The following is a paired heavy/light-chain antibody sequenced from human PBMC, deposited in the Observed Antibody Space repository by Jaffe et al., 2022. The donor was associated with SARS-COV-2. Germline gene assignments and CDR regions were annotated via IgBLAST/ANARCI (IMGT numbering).Heavy chain of an antibody. Sequence: EVQVVESGGGLVQPGGSLRLSCAASGFTLSSYAMHWVRQAPGKGLEWVSVISGSGGDTYYAHSVKGRVTIYRDGSRNTLYLQMNSLRVEDTAVYYCAKSLSRDAADKNLDCWGQGTLVTVSS. J-gene: IGHJ4*02. D-gene: IGHD6-13*01. CDR3: AKSLSRDAADKNLDC. CDR1: GFTLSSYA. CDR2: ISGSGGDT. V-gene: IGHV3-23*04.
Light chain of an antibody. J-gene: IGKJ4*01. CDR2: DAS. Sequence: DIQMTQSPSSLSASVGDRVTITCRASQSISSYLNWYQQKLGKAPNLLIHDASSLQSGVPSRFSGGGSGTDFTLTISSLQPEDFATYYCQQSYATPLTFGGGTRVEIK. CDR1: QSISSY. CDR3: QQSYATPLT. V-gene: IGKV1-39*01.